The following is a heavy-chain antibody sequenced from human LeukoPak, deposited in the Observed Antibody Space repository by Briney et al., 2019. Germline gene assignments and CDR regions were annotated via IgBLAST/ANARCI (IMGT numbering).Heavy chain of an antibody. CDR3: ASQYSSGWYYFDY. CDR1: GGSISSSSYY. J-gene: IGHJ4*02. D-gene: IGHD6-19*01. CDR2: IYYSGST. Sequence: SETLSLTCTVSGGSISSSSYYWGWIRQPPGKGLEWIGSIYYSGSTYYNPSLKSRVTISVDTSKNQFSLKLSSVTAADTAVYYCASQYSSGWYYFDYWGQGTLVTVSS. V-gene: IGHV4-39*07.